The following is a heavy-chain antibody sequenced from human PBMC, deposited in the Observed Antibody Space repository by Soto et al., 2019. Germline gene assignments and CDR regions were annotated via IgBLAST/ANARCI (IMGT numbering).Heavy chain of an antibody. V-gene: IGHV1-2*04. CDR1: GYTFTGYY. CDR3: ARGAELELRPSWFDP. CDR2: INPNSGGT. Sequence: QVQLVQSGAEVKKPGASVKVSCKASGYTFTGYYIHWVRQAPGQGLEWMGWINPNSGGTNYAQKFQGWVTMTRDTSISTAYMELSRLRSDDTAVYYCARGAELELRPSWFDPWGQGTLVTVSS. D-gene: IGHD1-7*01. J-gene: IGHJ5*02.